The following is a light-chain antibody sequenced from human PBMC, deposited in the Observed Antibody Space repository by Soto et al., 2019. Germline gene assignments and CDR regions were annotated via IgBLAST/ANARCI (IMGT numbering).Light chain of an antibody. CDR3: TSYSRISADVI. J-gene: IGLJ2*01. CDR2: EVS. V-gene: IGLV2-14*01. Sequence: QSVLTQPASVSGSPGQSITISCTGTNSDVGDYHYISWYQQHPGKAPKLMIYEVSNRPSGVFPRFSGSKSGNTASLTISGLQAEDEADYYCTSYSRISADVIFGGGTKVTVL. CDR1: NSDVGDYHY.